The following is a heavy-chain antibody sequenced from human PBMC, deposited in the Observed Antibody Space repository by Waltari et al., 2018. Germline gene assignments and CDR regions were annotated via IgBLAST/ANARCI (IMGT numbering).Heavy chain of an antibody. Sequence: EVQLLESGGGLVQPGGSLRLSCVASGFTFSSYAMSWVRQAPGKGLEWVSAIRGSGGSTYYADSVKGRFTISRDNSKNTLYLQMNSLRAEDTAVYYCAKVGTVTHYYYYYMDVWGKGTTVTVSS. CDR3: AKVGTVTHYYYYYMDV. V-gene: IGHV3-23*01. D-gene: IGHD4-17*01. CDR2: IRGSGGST. CDR1: GFTFSSYA. J-gene: IGHJ6*03.